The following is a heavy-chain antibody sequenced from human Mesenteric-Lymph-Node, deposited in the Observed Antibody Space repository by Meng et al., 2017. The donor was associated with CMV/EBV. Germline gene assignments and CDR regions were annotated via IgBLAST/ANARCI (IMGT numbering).Heavy chain of an antibody. Sequence: GESLKISCAASGFTFSSYAMHWVRQAPGKGLEWISSIDSSSNYMYYADSVKGRFTISRDNAKNSLYLQLNSLRAEDTAMYYCARDEGIPVRPLDFDYWGPGTLVTVSS. D-gene: IGHD6-6*01. J-gene: IGHJ4*02. V-gene: IGHV3-21*01. CDR3: ARDEGIPVRPLDFDY. CDR2: IDSSSNYM. CDR1: GFTFSSYA.